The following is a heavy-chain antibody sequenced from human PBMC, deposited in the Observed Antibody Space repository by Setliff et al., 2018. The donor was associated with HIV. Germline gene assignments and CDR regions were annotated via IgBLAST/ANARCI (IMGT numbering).Heavy chain of an antibody. D-gene: IGHD2-15*01. V-gene: IGHV4-39*01. CDR3: ARQLGGGGDY. CDR1: GDSITRSSSYY. CDR2: IHQSGST. Sequence: KSSETLSLTCTVSGDSITRSSSYYWGWIRQPPGKGLEWIGSIHQSGSTYYSPSLKSRLTISIDTSKNHFSLRVSSLTAADTAVYYCARQLGGGGDYWGQGVLVTVSS. J-gene: IGHJ4*02.